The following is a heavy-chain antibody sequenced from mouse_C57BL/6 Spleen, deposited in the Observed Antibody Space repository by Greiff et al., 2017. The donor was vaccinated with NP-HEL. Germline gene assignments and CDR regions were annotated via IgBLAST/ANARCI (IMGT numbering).Heavy chain of an antibody. J-gene: IGHJ4*01. V-gene: IGHV1-50*01. D-gene: IGHD1-1*01. Sequence: QVHVKQSGAELVKPGASVKLSCKASGYTFTSYWMQWVKQRPGQGLEWIGEIDPSDSYTNYNQKFKGKATLTVDTSSSTAYMQLSSLTSEDSAVYYCARREGSRYAMDYWGQGTSVTVSS. CDR3: ARREGSRYAMDY. CDR1: GYTFTSYW. CDR2: IDPSDSYT.